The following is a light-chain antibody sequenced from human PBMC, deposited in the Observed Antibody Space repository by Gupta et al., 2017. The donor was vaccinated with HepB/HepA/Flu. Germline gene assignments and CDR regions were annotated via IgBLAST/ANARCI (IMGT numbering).Light chain of an antibody. J-gene: IGLJ1*01. Sequence: SSALTQDPAVSVALGPTVRITCQVDSLRSYYARWSQQKPGQAPVLVIYRKNNRPSVTPDRFSGSNSGTTASLTITGAQEDDEADYYSHSLDSSCNNLFFGLGTKVTVL. V-gene: IGLV3-19*01. CDR2: RKN. CDR1: SLRSYY. CDR3: HSLDSSCNNLF.